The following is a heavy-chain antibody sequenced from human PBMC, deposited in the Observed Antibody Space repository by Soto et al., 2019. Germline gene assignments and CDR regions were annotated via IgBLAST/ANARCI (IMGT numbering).Heavy chain of an antibody. J-gene: IGHJ4*02. CDR3: ASADRSGYTFEH. Sequence: QVQLQESGPGLVQPSQTLSLTCTVSGASISSGGYYWSWIRQHPGKGLEWIGYIYYSGTTYYNPSLKSRPXTXLXXSRNQFSLELNSVSAADTAVYYCASADRSGYTFEHWGPGTLVTVSS. CDR2: IYYSGTT. CDR1: GASISSGGYY. V-gene: IGHV4-31*03. D-gene: IGHD3-22*01.